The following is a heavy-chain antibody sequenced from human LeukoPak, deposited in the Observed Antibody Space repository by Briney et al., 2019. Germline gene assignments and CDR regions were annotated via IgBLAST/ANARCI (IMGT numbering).Heavy chain of an antibody. CDR2: ISGSGGST. CDR1: GFTFSSYA. D-gene: IGHD3-22*01. Sequence: GGSLRLFCAASGFTFSSYAMSWVRQAPGKGLEWVSAISGSGGSTYYADSVKGRFTISRDNSKNTLYLQMNSLRAEDTAVYYCAKPRSSGYYFDSWGQGTLVTVSS. J-gene: IGHJ4*02. CDR3: AKPRSSGYYFDS. V-gene: IGHV3-23*01.